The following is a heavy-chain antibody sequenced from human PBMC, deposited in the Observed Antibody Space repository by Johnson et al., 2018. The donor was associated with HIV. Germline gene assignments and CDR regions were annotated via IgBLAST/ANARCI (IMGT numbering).Heavy chain of an antibody. V-gene: IGHV3-66*02. CDR1: GITVSTNY. Sequence: MMLVESGGDLAQPGGSLRLSCAASGITVSTNYMSWVRQAPGKGLEWVAVIFTVGDVYYSDSVKVRFTLSRYNSKNIVYLQMNSLSPEVTAVYYCARDGRDLLTRGSFDVWGQGTVVTVSS. D-gene: IGHD3-10*02. J-gene: IGHJ3*01. CDR3: ARDGRDLLTRGSFDV. CDR2: IFTVGDV.